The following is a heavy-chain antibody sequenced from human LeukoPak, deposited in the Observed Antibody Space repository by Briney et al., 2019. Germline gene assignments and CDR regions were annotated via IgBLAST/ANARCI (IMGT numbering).Heavy chain of an antibody. CDR2: FDPEDGET. J-gene: IGHJ6*02. CDR3: ARDCTNGVCYMVYGMDV. CDR1: GYTLTELS. D-gene: IGHD2-8*01. V-gene: IGHV1-24*01. Sequence: ASVKVSCKVSGYTLTELSMHWVRQAPGKGLEWMGGFDPEDGETIYAQKFQGRVTMTEDTSTDTAYMELSSLRSEDTAVYYCARDCTNGVCYMVYGMDVWGQGTTVTVSS.